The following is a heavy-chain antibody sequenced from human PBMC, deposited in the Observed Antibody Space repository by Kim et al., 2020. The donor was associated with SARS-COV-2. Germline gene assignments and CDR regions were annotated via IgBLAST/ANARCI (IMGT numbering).Heavy chain of an antibody. CDR2: IKSKTDGGTT. V-gene: IGHV3-15*01. D-gene: IGHD3-10*01. CDR3: TTAFLYGSGRDAFDI. Sequence: GGSLRLSCAASGFTFSNAWMSWVRQAPGKGLEWVGRIKSKTDGGTTDYAAPVKGRFTISRDDSKNTLYLQMNSLKTEDTAVYYCTTAFLYGSGRDAFDIWGQGTMVTVSS. J-gene: IGHJ3*02. CDR1: GFTFSNAW.